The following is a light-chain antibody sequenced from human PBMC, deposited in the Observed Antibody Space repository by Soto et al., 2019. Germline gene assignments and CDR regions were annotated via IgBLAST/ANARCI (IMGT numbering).Light chain of an antibody. J-gene: IGLJ3*02. Sequence: QSVLTQSPSASASLGASVKLTCTLSSGHSSYAIAWHQQQAEKGPRYLMKLNSDGSHSKGDGIPARFSGSSSGAQRYLTISSLQSEDDAEYYFKTWGTGIQVFGGGTKLTLI. CDR3: KTWGTGIQV. CDR1: SGHSSYA. CDR2: LNSDGSH. V-gene: IGLV4-69*01.